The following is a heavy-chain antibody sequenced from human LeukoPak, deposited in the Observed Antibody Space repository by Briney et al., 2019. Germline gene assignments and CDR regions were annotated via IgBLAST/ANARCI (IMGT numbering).Heavy chain of an antibody. V-gene: IGHV3-23*01. CDR3: AKAILDSSGFYYFDY. CDR2: ISGSGGST. Sequence: GGSLRLSCAASKFTFTNFAMSWVRQAPGKGLEWVSAISGSGGSTYYADSVKGRFTISRDNSKNTLYLQMNSLRAEDTAVYYCAKAILDSSGFYYFDYWGQGTLVTVSS. D-gene: IGHD3-22*01. J-gene: IGHJ4*02. CDR1: KFTFTNFA.